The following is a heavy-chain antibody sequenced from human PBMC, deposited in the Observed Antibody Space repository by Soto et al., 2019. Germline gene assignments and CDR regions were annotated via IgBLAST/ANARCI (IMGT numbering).Heavy chain of an antibody. J-gene: IGHJ5*02. V-gene: IGHV3-33*01. Sequence: QVQLVESGGGVVQPGRSLRLSCAASGFTFRNYGMHWVRQAPGKGLEWLAVIWYDGSNKYYADSVKGRFTISRDNSKNTLYLEMNGLRDEDTAVDCCARDVRARRYDLWGQGTLVIVS. D-gene: IGHD3-10*02. CDR2: IWYDGSNK. CDR1: GFTFRNYG. CDR3: ARDVRARRYDL.